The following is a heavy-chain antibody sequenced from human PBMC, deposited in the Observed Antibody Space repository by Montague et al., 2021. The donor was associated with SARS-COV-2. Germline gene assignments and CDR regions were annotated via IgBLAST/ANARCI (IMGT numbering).Heavy chain of an antibody. V-gene: IGHV4-39*01. CDR3: ARRPGTFGAAFDI. J-gene: IGHJ3*02. D-gene: IGHD3-10*01. CDR2: IYLRGGT. CDR1: GGSIGSARFP. Sequence: SETLSLTCTVSGGSIGSARFPWAWLRQPPTTGLDCIGMIYLRGGTYNGPSLRRRFSMSVDKSKNQFSLKVASVPAADTAVYYCARRPGTFGAAFDIWGLGAMVTVTS.